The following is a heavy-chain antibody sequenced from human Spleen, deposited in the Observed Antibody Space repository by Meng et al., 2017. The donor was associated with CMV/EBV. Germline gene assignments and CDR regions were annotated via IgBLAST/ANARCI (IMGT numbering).Heavy chain of an antibody. D-gene: IGHD2-2*01. CDR2: IIPLFGIA. CDR3: ARERIVPAARNYYYGMDV. V-gene: IGHV1-69*04. J-gene: IGHJ6*02. CDR1: GGTLSSNT. Sequence: SVKVSCKASGGTLSSNTISWVRQAPGQTLEWMGRIIPLFGIANYAPRFQGRVTITAGTSTSTAFMELSSLRSEDTAVYYCARERIVPAARNYYYGMDVWGQGTTVTVSS.